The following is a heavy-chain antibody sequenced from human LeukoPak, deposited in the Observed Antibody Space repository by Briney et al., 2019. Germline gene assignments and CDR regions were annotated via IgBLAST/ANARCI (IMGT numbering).Heavy chain of an antibody. CDR1: GFTFNSYG. CDR3: AKASVRGSGSYYFDY. CDR2: ISYDGSNK. D-gene: IGHD3-10*01. Sequence: GGSLRLSCAASGFTFNSYGMHWVRQAPGKGLEWVAVISYDGSNKYYADSVKGRFTISRDNSKNTLYLQMNSLRAEDTAVYYCAKASVRGSGSYYFDYWGQGTLVTVSS. J-gene: IGHJ4*02. V-gene: IGHV3-30*18.